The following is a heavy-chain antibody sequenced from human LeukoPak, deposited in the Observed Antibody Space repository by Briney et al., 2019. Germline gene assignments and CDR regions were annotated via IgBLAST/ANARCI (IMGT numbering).Heavy chain of an antibody. CDR2: IGPTGSDR. J-gene: IGHJ4*02. D-gene: IGHD1-14*01. CDR1: GLTFSTSG. V-gene: IGHV3-21*06. CDR3: ATETNGRHYDY. Sequence: PGGSLRLSCTASGLTFSTSGFNWVRQAPGKGLEWVASIGPTGSDRYHADSIKGRFTISRDNANNFLYLQMNSLRAEDTAVYYCATETNGRHYDYWGQRTLLTVSS.